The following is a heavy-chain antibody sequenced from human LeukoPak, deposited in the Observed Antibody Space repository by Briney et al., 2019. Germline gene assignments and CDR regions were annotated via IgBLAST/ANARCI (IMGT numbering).Heavy chain of an antibody. Sequence: ASVKVSCKASGYTFTGYYMHWVRQAPGQGLEWIGWINPNSGGTNYAQKFQGRVTMTRDTSISTAYMELSRLRSDDTAVYYCARDRAYYGDYVLVGLDVWGQGTTVTVSS. CDR1: GYTFTGYY. V-gene: IGHV1-2*02. D-gene: IGHD4-17*01. J-gene: IGHJ6*02. CDR3: ARDRAYYGDYVLVGLDV. CDR2: INPNSGGT.